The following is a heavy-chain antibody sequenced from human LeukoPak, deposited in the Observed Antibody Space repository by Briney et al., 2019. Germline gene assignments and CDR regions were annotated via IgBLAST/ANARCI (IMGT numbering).Heavy chain of an antibody. CDR1: GYSISSGYY. J-gene: IGHJ4*02. D-gene: IGHD6-19*01. CDR3: ARALYSSGWYFIH. V-gene: IGHV4-38-2*01. CDR2: IYHSGST. Sequence: SETLSLTCAVSGYSISSGYYWGWIRQPPGKGLEWAGSIYHSGSTYYNPSLKSRVTISVDTSKNQFSLKLSSVTAADTAVYYCARALYSSGWYFIHWGQGTLVTVSS.